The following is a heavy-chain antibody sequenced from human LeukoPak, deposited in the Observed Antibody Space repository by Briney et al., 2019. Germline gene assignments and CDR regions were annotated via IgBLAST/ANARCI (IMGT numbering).Heavy chain of an antibody. V-gene: IGHV4-4*07. CDR2: IYSSGST. CDR1: GGSISGYY. CDR3: PRDLCYASGSYSDAFDI. Sequence: PSETLSLTCTVSGGSISGYYWSWIRQPAGKGLEWIGRIYSSGSTNFNPSLKSRVTMSVETSKNQFSLKVNSVTAADTAVYYCPRDLCYASGSYSDAFDIWGQGTMVTVSS. D-gene: IGHD3-10*01. J-gene: IGHJ3*02.